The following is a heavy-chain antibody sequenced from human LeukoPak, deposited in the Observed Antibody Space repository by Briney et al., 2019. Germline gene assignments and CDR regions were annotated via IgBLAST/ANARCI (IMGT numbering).Heavy chain of an antibody. J-gene: IGHJ5*01. CDR2: IGTSSGAI. CDR1: GFTFSTYN. Sequence: GGSLRLSCSASGFTFSTYNMNWVREAPGKGLEWVSFIGTSSGAIYYAVSVKGRFTISRDNAKKSLYLQMNSLRDEDTAVYYCARNLDSWGQGALVTVSS. CDR3: ARNLDS. V-gene: IGHV3-48*02.